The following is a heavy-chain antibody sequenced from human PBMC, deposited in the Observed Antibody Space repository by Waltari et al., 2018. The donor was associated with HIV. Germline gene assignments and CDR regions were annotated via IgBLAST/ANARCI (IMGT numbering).Heavy chain of an antibody. Sequence: QVQLQESGPGLVKPSQTLSLTCTVSGGSINSGSYYWNWIRQPAGKGLEWIGRLYTSGNTNYNPSLKSRVTITVDTSKKQFSLRLSSVTASDTGIYYCTRTSTGSDYYYEVDVWGQGTTVTVS. D-gene: IGHD3-22*01. J-gene: IGHJ6*02. CDR3: TRTSTGSDYYYEVDV. V-gene: IGHV4-61*02. CDR2: LYTSGNT. CDR1: GGSINSGSYY.